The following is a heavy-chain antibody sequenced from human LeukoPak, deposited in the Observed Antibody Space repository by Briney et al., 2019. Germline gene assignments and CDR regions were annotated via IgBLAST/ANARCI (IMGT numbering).Heavy chain of an antibody. D-gene: IGHD2-8*01. CDR3: ARDSPRQYASSSAGFDY. J-gene: IGHJ4*02. Sequence: SETLSLTCTVSGDSIRTYYWSWIRQPPGKGLEWIGYIYYRGNTNYNPSLKSRVIISIDTSKNQFSPKMSSVAAADTAVYFCARDSPRQYASSSAGFDYWGQGTLVTVSS. V-gene: IGHV4-59*01. CDR1: GDSIRTYY. CDR2: IYYRGNT.